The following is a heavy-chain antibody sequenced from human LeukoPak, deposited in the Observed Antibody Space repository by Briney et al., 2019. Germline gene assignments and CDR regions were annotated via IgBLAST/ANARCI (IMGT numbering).Heavy chain of an antibody. Sequence: ASVKVSCKVSGYTLTELSMHWVRQAPGKGLEWMGGFDPEDGETIYAQKFQGRVTMTEDTSTDTAYMELSGLRSGDTAVYYCATAKSLRYYYMDVWGKGTTVTVSS. V-gene: IGHV1-24*01. CDR2: FDPEDGET. CDR3: ATAKSLRYYYMDV. D-gene: IGHD4/OR15-4a*01. CDR1: GYTLTELS. J-gene: IGHJ6*03.